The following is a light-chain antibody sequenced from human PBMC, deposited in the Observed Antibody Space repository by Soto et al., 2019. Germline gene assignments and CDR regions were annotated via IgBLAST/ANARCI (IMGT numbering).Light chain of an antibody. J-gene: IGKJ1*01. CDR1: QNVNKAY. Sequence: EIVLTPSPGTLVLSPGDRATLSCRASQNVNKAYLVWYQVKPGQAPRRLIYGASTMATGIPDSFTLRGVGADFTLTTRRLELEDFAVYYCKNSGNFRWTLGQGSKVDIK. CDR2: GAS. CDR3: KNSGNFRWT. V-gene: IGKV3-20*01.